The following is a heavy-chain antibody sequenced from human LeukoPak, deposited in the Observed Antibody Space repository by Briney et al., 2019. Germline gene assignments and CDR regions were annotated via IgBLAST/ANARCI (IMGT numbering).Heavy chain of an antibody. Sequence: SETLSLTCTVFGDSMNNYYWNWIRQPPGKGLEWIGNTHHGGTTKFHPSLESRVTISVDTSKKQFSLRLRSVTAADTAVYYCAKTGSLFGRFLDHWGQGALVIVSS. CDR1: GDSMNNYY. CDR3: AKTGSLFGRFLDH. V-gene: IGHV4-59*01. J-gene: IGHJ4*02. D-gene: IGHD3-10*02. CDR2: THHGGTT.